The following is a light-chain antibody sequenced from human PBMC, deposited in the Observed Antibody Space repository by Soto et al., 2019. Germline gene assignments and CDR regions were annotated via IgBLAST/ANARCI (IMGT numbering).Light chain of an antibody. CDR2: KTS. J-gene: IGKJ1*01. Sequence: DIQMTQSPSTLSASVGDRVTITFRASQSISNWLAWYQQKTGKAPKILIYKTSSLESGVPSRFSGSGSGTEFTLTISSLQPDDFATYYCQQYNGYRWTFGQGTKV. V-gene: IGKV1-5*03. CDR1: QSISNW. CDR3: QQYNGYRWT.